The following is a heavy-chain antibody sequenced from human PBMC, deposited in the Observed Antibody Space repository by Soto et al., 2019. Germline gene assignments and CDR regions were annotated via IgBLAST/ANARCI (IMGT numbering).Heavy chain of an antibody. CDR1: GFTFSSYA. D-gene: IGHD5-18*01. J-gene: IGHJ6*02. CDR2: ISGSGGST. V-gene: IGHV3-23*01. Sequence: EAQLLESGGGLEHPGGSLRLSCTASGFTFSSYAMSWVRQAPGKGLEWVSGISGSGGSTYYADSVKGRFTISRDNSKNTLYLQMNSLGAEDTAVYYCAKGYDLSGYSRMDVWGQGTTVTVSS. CDR3: AKGYDLSGYSRMDV.